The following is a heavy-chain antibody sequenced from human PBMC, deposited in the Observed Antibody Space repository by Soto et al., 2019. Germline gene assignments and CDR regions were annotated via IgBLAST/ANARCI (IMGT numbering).Heavy chain of an antibody. D-gene: IGHD6-13*01. CDR1: GGYFRGYD. CDR3: ALSSSWALSLGY. Sequence: PSETKCVTWAVDGGYFRGYDWSWIRQPPGKGLEWIGEINHSGSTNYNPSLKSRVTISVDTSKNQFSLKLSSVTAADTAVYYCALSSSWALSLGYWGQGTLVTVSS. V-gene: IGHV4-34*01. J-gene: IGHJ4*02. CDR2: INHSGST.